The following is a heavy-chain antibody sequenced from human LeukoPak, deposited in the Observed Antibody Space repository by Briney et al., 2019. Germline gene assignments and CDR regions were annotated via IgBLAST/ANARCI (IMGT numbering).Heavy chain of an antibody. D-gene: IGHD7-27*01. CDR3: ARDKTGDAVGSGYYMDV. V-gene: IGHV3-21*01. CDR2: ISSSSSYI. J-gene: IGHJ6*03. Sequence: GGSLRLSCAASGFTFSSYSMNWVRQAPGKGLEWVSSISSSSSYIYYADSVKGRFTISRDNAKNSLYLQMNSLRAEDTAVYYCARDKTGDAVGSGYYMDVWGKGTTVTVSS. CDR1: GFTFSSYS.